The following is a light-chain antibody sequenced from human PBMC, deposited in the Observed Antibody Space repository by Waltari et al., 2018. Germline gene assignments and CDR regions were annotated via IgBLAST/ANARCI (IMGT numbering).Light chain of an antibody. V-gene: IGLV2-14*01. CDR2: EVS. Sequence: QSALTQPASVSGSPGQSITISCTGTSSDVGAYNFVSWYQQHPGKAPHLIIYEVSERPPGVSNRFSVSKSDNTASLTISGRQAEDEADYYCSSYTTSTAPGVFGAGTKVTVL. J-gene: IGLJ1*01. CDR3: SSYTTSTAPGV. CDR1: SSDVGAYNF.